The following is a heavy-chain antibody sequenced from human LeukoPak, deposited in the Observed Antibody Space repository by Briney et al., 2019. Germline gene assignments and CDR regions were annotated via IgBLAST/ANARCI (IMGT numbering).Heavy chain of an antibody. V-gene: IGHV4-34*01. CDR2: INHSGST. CDR3: ARGIAAAGTTSSYYFDY. D-gene: IGHD6-13*01. CDR1: GGSFSGYY. Sequence: PSETLSLTCAVYGGSFSGYYWSWIRQPPGKGLEWIGEINHSGSTNYNPSLKSRVTISVDTSKNQFSLKLSSVTAADTAVYYCARGIAAAGTTSSYYFDYWGQGTLVTVSS. J-gene: IGHJ4*02.